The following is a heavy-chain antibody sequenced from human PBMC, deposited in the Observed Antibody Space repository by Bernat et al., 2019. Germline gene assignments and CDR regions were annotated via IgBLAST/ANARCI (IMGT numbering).Heavy chain of an antibody. D-gene: IGHD1-26*01. V-gene: IGHV3-48*01. CDR3: ARDGALYSGNYYLED. J-gene: IGHJ4*02. CDR2: ITTSTST. CDR1: GFTFSSYI. Sequence: EVRLVESGGGLVPPGGSLRLSCSASGFTFSSYILHWVRQAPGKGLEWVSYITTSTSTHYADSVKGRFTISRDNAKNSLYLQMNSLRAEDTAIDYCARDGALYSGNYYLEDWGQGTQVTVSS.